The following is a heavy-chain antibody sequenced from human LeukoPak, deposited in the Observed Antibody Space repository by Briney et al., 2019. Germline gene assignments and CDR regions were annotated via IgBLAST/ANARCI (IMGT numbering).Heavy chain of an antibody. CDR1: GFTLSTYW. CDR2: INPDGSGK. V-gene: IGHV3-7*01. CDR3: ASWGAGGNS. Sequence: GGSLRLSCGASGFTLSTYWMNWVRQVPGKGLDWVANINPDGSGKRYVDSVRGRFTIARDNADNSLSLQMNSLRAEDTAVYYCASWGAGGNSWGQGTLVTVSS. D-gene: IGHD3-16*01. J-gene: IGHJ4*02.